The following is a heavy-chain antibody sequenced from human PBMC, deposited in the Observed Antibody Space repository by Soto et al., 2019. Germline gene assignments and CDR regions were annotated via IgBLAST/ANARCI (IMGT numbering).Heavy chain of an antibody. CDR2: IRSSGRTI. CDR1: GFTFSDYY. J-gene: IGHJ4*02. V-gene: IGHV3-11*01. Sequence: QVQLVESGGGLVKPGGSLRLSCAASGFTFSDYYMSWNRQAHGKGLEWVSNIRSSGRTIYYADSVKSRSTISRDNAKNSLYLQMNSPRAEDTAVYYRARVGPPLDYWGQGTLFTVSS. CDR3: ARVGPPLDY.